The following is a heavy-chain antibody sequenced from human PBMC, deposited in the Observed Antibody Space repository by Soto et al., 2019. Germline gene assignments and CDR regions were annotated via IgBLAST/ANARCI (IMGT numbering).Heavy chain of an antibody. CDR3: ARNVDTAMVPPYSYYGMDV. V-gene: IGHV2-5*02. CDR2: IYWDDDK. J-gene: IGHJ6*02. Sequence: QITLKESGPTLVKPTQTLTLTCTFSGFSLSTSGVGVGWIRQPPGKALEWLALIYWDDDKRYSPSLKSRLTITKDTSKHQVVLTMTNMDPVDTATYYCARNVDTAMVPPYSYYGMDVWGQGTTVTVSS. CDR1: GFSLSTSGVG. D-gene: IGHD5-18*01.